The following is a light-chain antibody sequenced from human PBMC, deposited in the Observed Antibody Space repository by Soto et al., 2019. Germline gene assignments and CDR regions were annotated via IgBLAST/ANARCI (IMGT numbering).Light chain of an antibody. CDR3: SSYTISITRVL. J-gene: IGLJ2*01. CDR2: EVT. V-gene: IGLV2-14*01. CDR1: SSDVGGYNY. Sequence: QSVLTQPASVSGSPGQSITISCTGTSSDVGGYNYVSWYQHHPGKAPKLMIYEVTNRPSGVSNRFSGSKSGNTASLTISGLHAEDEADYYCSSYTISITRVLFGGETKVSFL.